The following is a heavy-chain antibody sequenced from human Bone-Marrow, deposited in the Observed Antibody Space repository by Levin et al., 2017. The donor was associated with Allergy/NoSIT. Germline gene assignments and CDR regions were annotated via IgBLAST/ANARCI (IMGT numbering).Heavy chain of an antibody. V-gene: IGHV3-15*01. CDR1: GFTFSNAW. Sequence: TGGSLRLSCAASGFTFSNAWMSWVRQAPGKGLEWVGRIKSKTDGGTTDYAAPVKGRFTISRDDSKNTLYLQMNSLKTEDTAVYYCTTERLNLRLVRVGATAWGQGTLVTVSS. CDR3: TTERLNLRLVRVGATA. CDR2: IKSKTDGGTT. D-gene: IGHD1-26*01. J-gene: IGHJ5*02.